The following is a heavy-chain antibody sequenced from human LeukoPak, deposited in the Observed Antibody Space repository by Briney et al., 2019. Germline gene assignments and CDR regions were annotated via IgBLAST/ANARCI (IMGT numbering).Heavy chain of an antibody. V-gene: IGHV3-23*01. J-gene: IGHJ3*02. D-gene: IGHD3-22*01. CDR2: VSDGGGST. CDR3: AKIPTYYYDSSEGSDI. Sequence: GGSLRLSCAASGFNFGNYAMSWVRQAPGKGLEWVSGVSDGGGSTHYADSVKGWFTISRDTSKNTLYLQMNSLRVEDTALYYCAKIPTYYYDSSEGSDIWGQGTMVTVSS. CDR1: GFNFGNYA.